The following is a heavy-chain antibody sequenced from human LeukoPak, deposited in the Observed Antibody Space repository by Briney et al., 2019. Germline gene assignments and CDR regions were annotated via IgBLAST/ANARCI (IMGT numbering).Heavy chain of an antibody. CDR1: GFTFSDSY. D-gene: IGHD3-10*01. CDR3: VRDYYASGLGWFDP. CDR2: ISSSSDYT. J-gene: IGHJ5*02. V-gene: IGHV3-11*06. Sequence: GGSLRLSCAASGFTFSDSYMSWIRQAPGKGLEWVSYISSSSDYTNYADSVKGRFTISRDKAKNSLYLQMNSLRAEDTAVYYCVRDYYASGLGWFDPWGQGTLVTVSS.